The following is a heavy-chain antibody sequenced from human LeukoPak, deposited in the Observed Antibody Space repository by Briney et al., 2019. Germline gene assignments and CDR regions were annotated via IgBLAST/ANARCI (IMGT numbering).Heavy chain of an antibody. CDR1: GNTLSDFS. CDR2: FDPEDGQT. Sequence: ASVKVSCKVSGNTLSDFSIHWVRQAPGKGLEWMGGFDPEDGQTVYAETFQDRVTMTEDPSTGTAYMDLHTLRSEDTAIYYCATSINYNDYASDSWGQGTLVTVSS. J-gene: IGHJ4*02. D-gene: IGHD4-17*01. CDR3: ATSINYNDYASDS. V-gene: IGHV1-24*01.